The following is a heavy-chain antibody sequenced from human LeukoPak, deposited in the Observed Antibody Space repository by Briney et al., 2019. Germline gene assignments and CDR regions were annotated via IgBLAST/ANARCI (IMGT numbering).Heavy chain of an antibody. J-gene: IGHJ4*02. V-gene: IGHV3-7*01. Sequence: GGSLRLSCAASGFTLSNAWMNWFRQTPGKGLEWVAKIKADGGEKDHVASVKGRFTISGDNAKNSLYLQMNSLRVEDTAVYYCARGGAARPDFWGQGTLVTVSS. CDR3: ARGGAARPDF. CDR2: IKADGGEK. D-gene: IGHD6-6*01. CDR1: GFTLSNAW.